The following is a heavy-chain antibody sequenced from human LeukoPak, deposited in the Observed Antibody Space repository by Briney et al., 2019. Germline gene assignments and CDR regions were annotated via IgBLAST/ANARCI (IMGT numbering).Heavy chain of an antibody. CDR2: INHSGST. Sequence: PSGTLSLTCAVYGGSFSGYYWSWIRQPPGKGLEWIGEINHSGSTNYNPSLKSRVTISVDTSKNQFSLKLSSVTAADTAVYYCARRSGSSSWYGRGWFDPWGQGTLVTVSS. J-gene: IGHJ5*02. CDR1: GGSFSGYY. CDR3: ARRSGSSSWYGRGWFDP. V-gene: IGHV4-34*01. D-gene: IGHD6-13*01.